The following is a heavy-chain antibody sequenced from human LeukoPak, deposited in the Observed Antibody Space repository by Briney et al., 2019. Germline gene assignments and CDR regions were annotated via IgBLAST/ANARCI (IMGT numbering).Heavy chain of an antibody. D-gene: IGHD3-9*01. CDR2: ITGSGGNT. CDR3: AKWGDYDVLTGYYVSDY. Sequence: GASLRLSCAASGFTFSTYAMSWVRQAPGKGLEWVSAITGSGGNTYYADSVKGRFTISRDNSKNTVFLQMNSLRAEDTAVYYCAKWGDYDVLTGYYVSDYWGQGTLVTVSS. J-gene: IGHJ4*02. V-gene: IGHV3-23*01. CDR1: GFTFSTYA.